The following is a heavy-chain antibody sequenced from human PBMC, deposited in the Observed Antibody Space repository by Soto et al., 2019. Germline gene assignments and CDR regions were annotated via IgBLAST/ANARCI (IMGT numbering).Heavy chain of an antibody. Sequence: QVQLVQSGAEVKKPGASVKVSCKASGYTFTSYFMHWVRQAPGQGLEWMGIINPSGGSTSYAQKCQGRVTMTRDTSTTKFYVELSSLRSEDTAVYYCARELQHGSGSCLYWGQGTLVTVSS. D-gene: IGHD3-10*01. CDR3: ARELQHGSGSCLY. CDR2: INPSGGST. V-gene: IGHV1-46*03. J-gene: IGHJ4*02. CDR1: GYTFTSYF.